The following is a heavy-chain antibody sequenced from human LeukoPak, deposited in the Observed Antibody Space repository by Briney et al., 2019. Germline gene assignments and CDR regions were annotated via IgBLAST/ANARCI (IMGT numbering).Heavy chain of an antibody. CDR2: IKPDSGGT. CDR1: GYTFTSYG. V-gene: IGHV1-2*04. J-gene: IGHJ4*02. CDR3: ARGSGSFQNFDY. Sequence: ASVKVSCKASGYTFTSYGISWVRQAPGQGLEWMGWIKPDSGGTNYAQQFQGWVTMTRDTSTSTVYMELSSLRSEDTAVYYCARGSGSFQNFDYWGQGNLVTVSS. D-gene: IGHD3-3*01.